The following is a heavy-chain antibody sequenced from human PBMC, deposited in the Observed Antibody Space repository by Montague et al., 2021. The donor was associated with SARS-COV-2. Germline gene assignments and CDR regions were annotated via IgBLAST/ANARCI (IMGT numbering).Heavy chain of an antibody. D-gene: IGHD4-17*01. Sequence: SETLSLTCSVSGTSITSYYWNWIRQPPGKGLEWIGYISDSGSTNYSPSLKSRVTISVDTSKNQFSPKLSSVTAADTAVYYCARGRTVTTFYYYYYGMDVWGQGTTVTVSS. V-gene: IGHV4-59*12. CDR1: GTSITSYY. CDR3: ARGRTVTTFYYYYYGMDV. CDR2: ISDSGST. J-gene: IGHJ6*02.